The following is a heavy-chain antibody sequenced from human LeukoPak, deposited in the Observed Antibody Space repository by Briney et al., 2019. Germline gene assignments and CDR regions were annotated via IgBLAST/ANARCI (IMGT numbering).Heavy chain of an antibody. CDR3: ARLSYGDYQGWFDP. CDR1: GYSFTSYW. Sequence: GESLKISCTVSGYSFTSYWICWVRHMRGKGLEWMGIIYPGDSDSSYRPSFQGPATTSADKSISTAYLQWSSLKASDTAMYYCARLSYGDYQGWFDPWGQGTLVTVSS. D-gene: IGHD4-17*01. J-gene: IGHJ5*02. V-gene: IGHV5-51*01. CDR2: IYPGDSDS.